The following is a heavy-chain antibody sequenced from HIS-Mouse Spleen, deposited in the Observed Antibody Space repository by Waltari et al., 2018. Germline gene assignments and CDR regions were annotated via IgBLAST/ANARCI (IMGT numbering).Heavy chain of an antibody. V-gene: IGHV4-38-2*02. Sequence: QVQLQESGPGLVKPSETLSLTGTVPGYSISSGYSWGWIRQPPGKGLEWIGGIYHSGSTYDNPSLKSRVTISVDTSKNQFSLKLSSVTAADTAVYYCARVNGSLWTDAFDIWGQGTMVTVSS. CDR2: IYHSGST. D-gene: IGHD2-8*01. CDR1: GYSISSGYS. CDR3: ARVNGSLWTDAFDI. J-gene: IGHJ3*02.